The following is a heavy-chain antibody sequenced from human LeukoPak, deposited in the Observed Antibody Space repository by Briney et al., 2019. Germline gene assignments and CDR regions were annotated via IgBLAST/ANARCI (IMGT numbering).Heavy chain of an antibody. V-gene: IGHV4-4*02. CDR3: AREHSYGSGSYYIDY. Sequence: SETRSLTCAVSSDSLNGRNCGCGVRQPPGKGLGGVWEIYHSGSTNYNPYLKSRVTISVDKSKNQVSLKLSSVTAADTALCYCAREHSYGSGSYYIDYWGQGTLVTVSS. D-gene: IGHD3-10*01. CDR1: SDSLNGRNC. CDR2: IYHSGST. J-gene: IGHJ4*02.